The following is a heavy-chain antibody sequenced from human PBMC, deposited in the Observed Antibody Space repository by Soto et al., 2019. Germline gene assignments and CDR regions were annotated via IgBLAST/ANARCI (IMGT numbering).Heavy chain of an antibody. J-gene: IGHJ1*01. Sequence: EVQLVQSGGGLVQPGGSLKLSCAASGFTFSGSTVHWVRQASGEGLQWVGRIRSKANDYATTYIASVKGRFTISRDDSRYTAYLQMSDLKTEDTAVYYCTGGYCTGGTCYSGYFPHWGQGALVTVFS. CDR2: IRSKANDYAT. CDR3: TGGYCTGGTCYSGYFPH. V-gene: IGHV3-73*02. D-gene: IGHD2-15*01. CDR1: GFTFSGST.